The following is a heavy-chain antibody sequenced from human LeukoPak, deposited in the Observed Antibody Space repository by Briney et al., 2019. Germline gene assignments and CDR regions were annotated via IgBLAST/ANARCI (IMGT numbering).Heavy chain of an antibody. V-gene: IGHV3-48*03. CDR3: AREESRGALGH. D-gene: IGHD2/OR15-2a*01. CDR2: ITSSDSTI. J-gene: IGHJ5*02. Sequence: GGSLRLSCAASGFTFSSYEMNWVRRPPRKGLEWVSYITSSDSTIYYPDSVKGRFTISRDNAKNSLYLQMNTLRAEDTAFFYCAREESRGALGHWGEGTLVTVSS. CDR1: GFTFSSYE.